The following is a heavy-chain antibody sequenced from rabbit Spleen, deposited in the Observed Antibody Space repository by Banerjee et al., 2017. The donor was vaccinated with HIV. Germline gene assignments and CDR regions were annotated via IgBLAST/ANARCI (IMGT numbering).Heavy chain of an antibody. Sequence: QSLEESGVDLVKPGASLTLTCTASGFSFSSGYWICWVRQAPGKGLEWIACIATGANNTNYASWAKGRFTISKTSSTTVTLQMTSLTAADTATYFCARYILYDYFTLWGPGTLVTVS. CDR2: IATGANNT. CDR1: GFSFSSGYW. J-gene: IGHJ4*01. V-gene: IGHV1S40*01. D-gene: IGHD4-1*01. CDR3: ARYILYDYFTL.